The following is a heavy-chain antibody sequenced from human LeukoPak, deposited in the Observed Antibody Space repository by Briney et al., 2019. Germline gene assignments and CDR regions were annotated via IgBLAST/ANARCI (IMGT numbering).Heavy chain of an antibody. CDR1: GGSMSSHY. CDR3: ARGDYDSDQYYFDY. CDR2: IYYSWST. D-gene: IGHD3-22*01. V-gene: IGHV4-59*11. J-gene: IGHJ4*02. Sequence: SETLSLTCTVCGGSMSSHYWSLMRQPPAKGLKWIGYIYYSWSTNYNPSLKSRVTISVDTSKNQFSLKLSSVTAADTAVYYCARGDYDSDQYYFDYWGQGTLVTVSS.